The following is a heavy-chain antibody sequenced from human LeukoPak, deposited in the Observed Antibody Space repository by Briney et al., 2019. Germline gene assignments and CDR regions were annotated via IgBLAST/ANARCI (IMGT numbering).Heavy chain of an antibody. D-gene: IGHD4-23*01. J-gene: IGHJ4*02. CDR1: GGSMSSYH. CDR3: ARRGGHGGSFDY. Sequence: SETLSLTCTVSGGSMSSYHWSWIRQPPGKGLEWIGYIYYSGTTNYKPSLKSRVTISVDTSKNQFSLKLSSVTAADTAVYYCARRGGHGGSFDYWGQGTLVTVSS. V-gene: IGHV4-59*08. CDR2: IYYSGTT.